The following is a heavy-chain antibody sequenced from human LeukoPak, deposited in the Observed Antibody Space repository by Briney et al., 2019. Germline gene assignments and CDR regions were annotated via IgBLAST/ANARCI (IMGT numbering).Heavy chain of an antibody. J-gene: IGHJ4*02. CDR3: ATRRHSSWFPDYFDY. D-gene: IGHD6-13*01. V-gene: IGHV5-51*01. CDR1: GYSFTSYW. Sequence: GESLKISCKGSGYSFTSYWIGWVRQMPGKGLEWMGIIYPGDSDTRYSPSFQGQVTISADKSISTAYLQWSSLKASDTAMYYCATRRHSSWFPDYFDYWGQGTLVTVSS. CDR2: IYPGDSDT.